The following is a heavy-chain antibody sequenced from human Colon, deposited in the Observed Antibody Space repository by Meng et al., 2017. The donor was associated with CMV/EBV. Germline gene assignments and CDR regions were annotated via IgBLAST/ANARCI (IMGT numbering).Heavy chain of an antibody. V-gene: IGHV3-21*01. CDR1: GFTFSTFS. J-gene: IGHJ6*02. CDR3: AKDRVLRGVLAASGDYYHYYNMDG. D-gene: IGHD2-2*01. CDR2: ISPSGAYI. Sequence: GGSLRLSCAASGFTFSTFSFNWGRQAPGKGLEWVATISPSGAYIFYADSVRGRFTISRDNSKNTLYVQMNSLRPEDTAVYYCAKDRVLRGVLAASGDYYHYYNMDGWGQGTTVTVSS.